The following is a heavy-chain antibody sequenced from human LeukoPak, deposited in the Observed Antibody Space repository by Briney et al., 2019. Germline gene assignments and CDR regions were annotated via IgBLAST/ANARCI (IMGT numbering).Heavy chain of an antibody. V-gene: IGHV3-30*02. Sequence: PGGSLRLSCAATGFTFSTYGMYWVRQTPGKGLEWVAFIRYDGTIKYYADSVKGRFTISRDNSKNTLYLQINSLTTEDTAVYYCAKGEGGALGIPHPYYFDYWGQGNVVTVSS. CDR1: GFTFSTYG. CDR3: AKGEGGALGIPHPYYFDY. D-gene: IGHD3-16*01. J-gene: IGHJ4*02. CDR2: IRYDGTIK.